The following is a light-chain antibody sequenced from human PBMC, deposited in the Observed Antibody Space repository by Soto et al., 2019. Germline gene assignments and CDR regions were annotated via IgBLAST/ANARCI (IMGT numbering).Light chain of an antibody. J-gene: IGKJ1*01. CDR1: QSVSSAN. CDR3: QQYNNWPWT. V-gene: IGKV3-15*01. Sequence: EIVLMQSRGTLSLSPGERGTLSCRAIQSVSSANFARYQQKPGKAPRLLIHRASTRAPGFPARFSGSGSGTDFTLTISSLQSEDFAVYYCQQYNNWPWTFGQGTKVDIK. CDR2: RAS.